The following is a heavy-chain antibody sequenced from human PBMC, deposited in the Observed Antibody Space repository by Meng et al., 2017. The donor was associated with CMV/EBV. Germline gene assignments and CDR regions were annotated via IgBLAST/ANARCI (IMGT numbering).Heavy chain of an antibody. CDR3: ARVVPSAIGGRGGPFDY. J-gene: IGHJ4*02. D-gene: IGHD2-2*02. Sequence: GSLRLSCAVYGGSFSGYYWSWIRQPPGKGLEWIGEINHSGSTNYNPSLKSRVTISVDTSKNQFSLKLSSVTAADTAVYYCARVVPSAIGGRGGPFDYWGQGTLVTVSS. V-gene: IGHV4-34*01. CDR2: INHSGST. CDR1: GGSFSGYY.